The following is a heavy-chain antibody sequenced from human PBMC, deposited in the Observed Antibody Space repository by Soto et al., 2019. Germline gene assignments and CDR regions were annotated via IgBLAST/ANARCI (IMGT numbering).Heavy chain of an antibody. V-gene: IGHV3-30*18. CDR2: ISYDGSNK. D-gene: IGHD4-17*01. J-gene: IGHJ5*02. CDR1: GFTFSSYG. CDR3: AKGGDYSLYNWFDP. Sequence: QVQLVESGGGVVQPGRSLRLSCAASGFTFSSYGMHWVRQAPGKGLEWVAVISYDGSNKYYSDSVKGRFTISRDNSKNTLYLQINSLRTEDTAVYYCAKGGDYSLYNWFDPWGQGTLVTVSS.